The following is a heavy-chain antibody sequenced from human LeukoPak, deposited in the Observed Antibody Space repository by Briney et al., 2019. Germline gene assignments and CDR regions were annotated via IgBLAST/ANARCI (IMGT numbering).Heavy chain of an antibody. CDR2: SRGYNGNT. D-gene: IGHD1-26*01. Sequence: ASVKVSCKASGYTFTSYGIIWVRQAPGQGLEWMGWSRGYNGNTKNAQKLQGRVTMTTDTSTSTAYMELRSLRSDDTAVYYCARVGDRNTPKYWGQGTLVTVSS. J-gene: IGHJ4*02. V-gene: IGHV1-18*01. CDR1: GYTFTSYG. CDR3: ARVGDRNTPKY.